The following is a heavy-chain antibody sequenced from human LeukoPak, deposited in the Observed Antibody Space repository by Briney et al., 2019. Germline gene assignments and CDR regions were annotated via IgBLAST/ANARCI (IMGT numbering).Heavy chain of an antibody. J-gene: IGHJ4*02. CDR2: IRADAVTT. CDR1: EFSVGSNY. CDR3: VKDDGWVQYAN. D-gene: IGHD5-24*01. V-gene: IGHV3-23*01. Sequence: GGSLRLSCAASEFSVGSNYMTWVRQAPGKGLEWVSGIRADAVTTYYADPVKGRFIISRDNSKNTVYLQMNSLSAEDAAVYYCVKDDGWVQYANWGQGTLVTVSS.